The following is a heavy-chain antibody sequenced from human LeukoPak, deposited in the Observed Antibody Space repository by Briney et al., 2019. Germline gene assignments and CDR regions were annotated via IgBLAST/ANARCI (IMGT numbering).Heavy chain of an antibody. CDR1: GFTFSSYW. CDR2: IKQDGSEK. CDR3: AREASYSKSDY. D-gene: IGHD4-11*01. V-gene: IGHV3-7*03. J-gene: IGHJ4*02. Sequence: GGSLRLSCAASGFTFSSYWMSWVRQAPGKGLEWVANIKQDGSEKYYVDSVEGRFTISRDNAKNSLYLQMNSLRAEDTAVYYCAREASYSKSDYWGQGTLVTVSS.